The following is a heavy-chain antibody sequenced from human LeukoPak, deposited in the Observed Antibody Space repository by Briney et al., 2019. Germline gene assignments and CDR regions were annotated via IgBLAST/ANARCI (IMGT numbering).Heavy chain of an antibody. CDR3: ASAYGDYTSDIYYYGMDV. J-gene: IGHJ6*04. V-gene: IGHV1-69*01. CDR1: GGTFSSYA. CDR2: IIPIFGTA. Sequence: GSSVKVSCKASGGTFSSYAISWVRQAPGQGLEWMGGIIPIFGTANYAQKFQGRVTITADESTSTAYMELSSLRSEDTAMYYCASAYGDYTSDIYYYGMDVWGKGTTVTVSS. D-gene: IGHD4-17*01.